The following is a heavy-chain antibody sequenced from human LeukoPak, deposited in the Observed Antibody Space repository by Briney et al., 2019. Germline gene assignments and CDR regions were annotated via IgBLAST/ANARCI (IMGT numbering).Heavy chain of an antibody. CDR3: ARQGVQQLVDYFDY. D-gene: IGHD6-13*01. CDR1: GGSISSYY. V-gene: IGHV4-59*08. CDR2: IYYSGST. J-gene: IGHJ4*02. Sequence: SETLSLTCTVSGGSISSYYWSWIRQPPGKGLEWIGYIYYSGSTNYNPSLKSRVTISVDTSKNQFSLKLSSVTAADTAVYYCARQGVQQLVDYFDYWGQGTPVTVSS.